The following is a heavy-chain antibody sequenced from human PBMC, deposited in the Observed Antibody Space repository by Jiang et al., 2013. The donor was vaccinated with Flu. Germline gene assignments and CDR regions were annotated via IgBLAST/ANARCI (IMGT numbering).Heavy chain of an antibody. Sequence: SGAEVKKPGASVKVSCKASGYTFTSYYMHWVRQAPGQGLEWMAVINPSGTTTMYAQKFQGRVTMTRDTSTSTVYLELNSLRFDDTAVYYCAREKAVAGKTFDYWGLGTLVTVSS. V-gene: IGHV1-46*03. CDR3: AREKAVAGKTFDY. CDR1: GYTFTSYY. J-gene: IGHJ4*02. CDR2: INPSGTTT. D-gene: IGHD6-19*01.